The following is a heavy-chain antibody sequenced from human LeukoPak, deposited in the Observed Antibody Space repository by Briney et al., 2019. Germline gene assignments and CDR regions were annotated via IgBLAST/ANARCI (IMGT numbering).Heavy chain of an antibody. CDR2: IYYSGST. J-gene: IGHJ6*03. D-gene: IGHD3-22*01. CDR1: GGSISSYC. CDR3: ARDYFGYYDSSGYYGSRRSLYYYYYMDV. V-gene: IGHV4-59*01. Sequence: PSETLSLTCTVSGGSISSYCWSWIRQPPGKGLEWIGYIYYSGSTNYNPSLKSRVTISVDTSKNQFSLKLSSVTAADTAVYYCARDYFGYYDSSGYYGSRRSLYYYYYMDVWGKGTTVTVSS.